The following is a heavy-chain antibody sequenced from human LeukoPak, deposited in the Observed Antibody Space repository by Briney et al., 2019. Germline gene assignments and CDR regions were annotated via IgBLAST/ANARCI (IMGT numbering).Heavy chain of an antibody. CDR1: GGSVASTGCY. CDR3: AREDRYCSSTSCYTWDY. CDR2: IYFRGSI. J-gene: IGHJ4*02. D-gene: IGHD2-2*02. V-gene: IGHV4-39*07. Sequence: PSETLSLTCTVSGGSVASTGCYWGWIRQPPGKGLEWIGSIYFRGSISSSPSLKSRVTISIDASKNQFSLKLTSVTAADTAVYYCAREDRYCSSTSCYTWDYWGQGTLVAV.